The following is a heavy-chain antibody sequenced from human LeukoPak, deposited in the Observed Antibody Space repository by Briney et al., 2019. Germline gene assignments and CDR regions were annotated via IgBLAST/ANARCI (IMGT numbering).Heavy chain of an antibody. CDR3: ARDRVVAAITYGMDV. V-gene: IGHV3-33*01. CDR2: IWYDGSNK. CDR1: GFTFSSYG. Sequence: QAVGSLRLSCAASGFTFSSYGMHWVRQAPGKGLEWVAVIWYDGSNKYYADSVKGRFTISRDNSKNTLYLQMNSLRAEDTAVYYCARDRVVAAITYGMDVWGQGTTVTVSS. D-gene: IGHD2-15*01. J-gene: IGHJ6*02.